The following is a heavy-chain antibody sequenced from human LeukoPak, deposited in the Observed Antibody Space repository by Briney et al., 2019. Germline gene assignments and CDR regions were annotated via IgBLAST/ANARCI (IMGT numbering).Heavy chain of an antibody. CDR3: ASSGVATTLRTEDY. CDR2: LNFDGSDT. J-gene: IGHJ4*02. CDR1: GFTFRSYW. D-gene: IGHD5-12*01. Sequence: PGGSLRLSCATSGFTFRSYWMHWVRQAPGKGLVWVSRLNFDGSDTSYADSVKGRFSISRDNSKNTLYLQMNSLRAEDTAVYYCASSGVATTLRTEDYWGQGTLVTVSS. V-gene: IGHV3-74*01.